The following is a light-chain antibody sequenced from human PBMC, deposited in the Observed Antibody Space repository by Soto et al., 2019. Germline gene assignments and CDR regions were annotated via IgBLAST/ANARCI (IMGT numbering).Light chain of an antibody. CDR2: AAS. CDR3: QQSYSTPFIFT. CDR1: QSISRY. J-gene: IGKJ3*01. Sequence: DIPMTQSPSSLSASVGDRVTITCRASQSISRYLNWYQQKPGKAPKLLIYAASSLQSGVPSRFSGSGSGTDFTLTISSLQPEDFATYYCQQSYSTPFIFTFGPGTKVDI. V-gene: IGKV1-39*01.